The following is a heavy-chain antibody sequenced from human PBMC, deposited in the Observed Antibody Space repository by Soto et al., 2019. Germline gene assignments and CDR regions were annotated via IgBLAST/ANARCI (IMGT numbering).Heavy chain of an antibody. CDR2: ISGSGGST. V-gene: IGHV3-23*01. J-gene: IGHJ3*02. CDR1: GFTFSSYA. CDR3: AKPRLDTMIVVAAFAGGAFDI. D-gene: IGHD3-22*01. Sequence: PGGSLRLSCAASGFTFSSYAMSWVRQAPGKGLEWVSAISGSGGSTYYADSVKGRFTISRDNSKNTLYLQMNSLRAEDTAVYYCAKPRLDTMIVVAAFAGGAFDIWGQGTMVTVSS.